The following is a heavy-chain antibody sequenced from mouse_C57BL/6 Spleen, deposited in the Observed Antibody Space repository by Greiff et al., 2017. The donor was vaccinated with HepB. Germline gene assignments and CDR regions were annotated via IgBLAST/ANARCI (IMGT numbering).Heavy chain of an antibody. CDR1: GFTFSSYA. Sequence: EVMLVESGEGLVKPGGSLKLSCAASGFTFSSYAMSWVRQTPEKRLEWVAYISSGGDYIYYADTVKGRFTISRDNARNTLYLQMSSLKSEDTAMYYCTREETGTEFFDYWGQGTTLTVSS. J-gene: IGHJ2*01. V-gene: IGHV5-9-1*02. CDR2: ISSGGDYI. D-gene: IGHD4-1*01. CDR3: TREETGTEFFDY.